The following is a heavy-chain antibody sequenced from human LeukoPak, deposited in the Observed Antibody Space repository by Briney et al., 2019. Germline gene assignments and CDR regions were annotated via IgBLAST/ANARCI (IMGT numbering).Heavy chain of an antibody. CDR2: ISGSAATT. V-gene: IGHV3-23*01. J-gene: IGHJ4*02. CDR1: GFTFDDYA. Sequence: GRSLRLSCAASGFTFDDYAMHWVRQAPGKGLEWVSTISGSAATTYYTDSVKGRFTISRDNSRDTVYLRMKSLRVEDTAVYYCAKDSVAVAGLVNHFDYWGRGTLVTVSS. CDR3: AKDSVAVAGLVNHFDY. D-gene: IGHD6-19*01.